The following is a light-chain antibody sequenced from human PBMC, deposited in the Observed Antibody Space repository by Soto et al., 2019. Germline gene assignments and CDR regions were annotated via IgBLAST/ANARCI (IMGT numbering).Light chain of an antibody. CDR1: SSNIGAGFD. J-gene: IGLJ1*01. Sequence: QSVLTQPPSVSGAPGQRVTISCTGRSSNIGAGFDVHWYQQFPRTAPKLLIYSNNNRPSGVPDRFSVSKSATSASLAITGLQAADEADYYCQAYDSSLSAYVFGSGTKLTVL. V-gene: IGLV1-40*01. CDR3: QAYDSSLSAYV. CDR2: SNN.